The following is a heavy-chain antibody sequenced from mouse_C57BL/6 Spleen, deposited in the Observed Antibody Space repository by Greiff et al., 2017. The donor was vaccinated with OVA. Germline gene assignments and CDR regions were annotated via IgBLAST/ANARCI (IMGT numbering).Heavy chain of an antibody. J-gene: IGHJ4*01. CDR1: GFTFSSYA. CDR2: ISDGGSYT. V-gene: IGHV5-4*01. CDR3: ARDAAIVYYGNPGYAMDY. D-gene: IGHD2-1*01. Sequence: EVKLLESGGGLVKPGGSLKLSCAASGFTFSSYAMSWVRQTPEKRLEWVATISDGGSYTYYPDNVKGRFTFSRDNATNNLYLQLSHLRSEYTAMYYCARDAAIVYYGNPGYAMDYWGQGTSVTVSS.